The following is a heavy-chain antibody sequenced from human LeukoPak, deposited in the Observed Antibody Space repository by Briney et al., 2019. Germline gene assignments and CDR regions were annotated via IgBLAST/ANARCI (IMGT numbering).Heavy chain of an antibody. CDR1: GGSISGSY. D-gene: IGHD3-10*01. Sequence: SETLSLTCTVSGGSISGSYWSWIRQPPGKGLEWIAYMYNSGSTNYNPSLKSRVTISVDTSKNQFSLKLSSVTAADTAVYYCSRYTTYYYGSGSYYRRYFDYWGQGTLVTVSS. CDR3: SRYTTYYYGSGSYYRRYFDY. CDR2: MYNSGST. V-gene: IGHV4-59*12. J-gene: IGHJ4*02.